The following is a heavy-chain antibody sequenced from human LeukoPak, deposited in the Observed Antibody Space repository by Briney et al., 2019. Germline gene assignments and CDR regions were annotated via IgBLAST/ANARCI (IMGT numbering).Heavy chain of an antibody. CDR3: AREVYGSGSYLNWFDP. CDR1: GFTFDDYG. Sequence: GGSLRLSCAASGFTFDDYGMSWVRQAPGKGLEWVSGINWNGGSTGYADSVKGRFTISRDNAKNSLYLQMNSLRAEDTALYHCAREVYGSGSYLNWFDPWGQGTLVTVSS. J-gene: IGHJ5*02. V-gene: IGHV3-20*01. CDR2: INWNGGST. D-gene: IGHD3-10*01.